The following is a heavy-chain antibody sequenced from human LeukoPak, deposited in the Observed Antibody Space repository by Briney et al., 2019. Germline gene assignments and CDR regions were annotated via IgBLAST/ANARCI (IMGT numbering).Heavy chain of an antibody. Sequence: GGSLRLSCAASGFTFNYAWMSWVRQVPGKGLEWVGQTVSEIDGGTTDYAAPVKGRFTISRDDSKSTLYLQMNSLKIEDTAVYYCTTDEDWNYARKDVWGRGATVIVSS. CDR3: TTDEDWNYARKDV. CDR1: GFTFNYAW. V-gene: IGHV3-15*04. CDR2: TVSEIDGGTT. J-gene: IGHJ6*02. D-gene: IGHD1-7*01.